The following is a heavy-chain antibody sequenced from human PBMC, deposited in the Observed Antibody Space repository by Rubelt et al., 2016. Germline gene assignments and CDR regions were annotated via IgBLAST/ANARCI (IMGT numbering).Heavy chain of an antibody. V-gene: IGHV1-24*01. CDR3: ARVGKLLWPDGHYYYYGMDV. D-gene: IGHD3-10*01. J-gene: IGHJ6*02. Sequence: YEEKFQGRVTMTEDTSTDTAYMELRSLRSDDTAVYYCARVGKLLWPDGHYYYYGMDVWGQGTTVTVSS.